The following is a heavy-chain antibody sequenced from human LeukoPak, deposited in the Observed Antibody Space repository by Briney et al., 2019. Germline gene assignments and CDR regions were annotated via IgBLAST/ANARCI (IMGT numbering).Heavy chain of an antibody. CDR3: ARAPSSSWYNWFDP. Sequence: PGGSLRLSCVASGSRFIDYWMTWVRQAPGRGLEWVANINQNGSEIYYLDSVEGRFTISRGNAKNSLYLQMNSLRAEDTAWYYCARAPSSSWYNWFDPWGQGILVTVSS. D-gene: IGHD6-13*01. J-gene: IGHJ5*02. CDR1: GSRFIDYW. V-gene: IGHV3-7*03. CDR2: INQNGSEI.